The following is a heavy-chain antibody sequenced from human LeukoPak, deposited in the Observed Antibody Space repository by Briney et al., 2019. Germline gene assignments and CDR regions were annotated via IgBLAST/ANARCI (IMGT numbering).Heavy chain of an antibody. CDR2: ISGSGGST. CDR3: ARDPEYSSGWYLDY. V-gene: IGHV3-23*01. Sequence: GGSLRLSCAASGFTYSSYAMSWVRQAPGKGLEWVSAISGSGGSTYYADSVKGRFTISRDNSKNTLYLQMNSLRAEDTAVYYCARDPEYSSGWYLDYWGQGTLVTVSS. CDR1: GFTYSSYA. D-gene: IGHD6-19*01. J-gene: IGHJ4*02.